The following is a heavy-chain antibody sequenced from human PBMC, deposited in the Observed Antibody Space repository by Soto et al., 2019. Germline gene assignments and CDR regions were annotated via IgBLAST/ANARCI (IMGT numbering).Heavy chain of an antibody. D-gene: IGHD1-26*01. CDR3: ARESLGAKYNWFDP. Sequence: ASETLSLTCTVSGGSISSGGYYWSWIRQHPGKGLEWIGYIYYSGSTYYNPSLKSRVTISVDTSKNQFSLKLSSVTAADTAVYYCARESLGAKYNWFDPWGQGTLVTVSS. CDR1: GGSISSGGYY. J-gene: IGHJ5*02. V-gene: IGHV4-31*03. CDR2: IYYSGST.